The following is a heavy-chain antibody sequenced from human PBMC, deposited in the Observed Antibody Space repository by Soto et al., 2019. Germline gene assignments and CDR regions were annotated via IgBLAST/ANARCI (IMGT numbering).Heavy chain of an antibody. D-gene: IGHD6-6*01. CDR2: VSGSGGST. J-gene: IGHJ6*03. CDR3: AKLMVPYTNSFTFMDV. Sequence: HPGGSLRLSCAASGFTFSSYAMSWVRQAPGKGLEWVSFVSGSGGSTYYADSVKGRFTFSRDNSKNTLYLQMNSLRAEDTAVYYCAKLMVPYTNSFTFMDVWGKGTTVTVSS. V-gene: IGHV3-23*01. CDR1: GFTFSSYA.